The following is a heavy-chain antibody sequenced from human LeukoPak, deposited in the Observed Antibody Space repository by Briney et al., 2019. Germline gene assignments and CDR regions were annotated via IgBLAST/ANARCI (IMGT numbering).Heavy chain of an antibody. D-gene: IGHD3-10*01. Sequence: PSETLSLTCTVSGGSISSYYWSWIRQPPGKGLEWIGYIYYSGSTNYNPSLKSRVTISVDTSKDQFSLKLSSVTAADTAVYYCARGRSSMVRGYYYYYMDVWGKGTTVTISS. J-gene: IGHJ6*03. CDR1: GGSISSYY. V-gene: IGHV4-59*01. CDR2: IYYSGST. CDR3: ARGRSSMVRGYYYYYMDV.